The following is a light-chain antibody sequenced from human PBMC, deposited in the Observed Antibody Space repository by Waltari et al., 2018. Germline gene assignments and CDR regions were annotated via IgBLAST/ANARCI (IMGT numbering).Light chain of an antibody. CDR2: YDS. J-gene: IGLJ1*01. CDR3: QVWHPDIDPGV. Sequence: SYVLTQPPSVSVAPGETARITCGGDNIGSYSVHWYQQKPRQAPVLVIFYDSDRPPGIPARFSGSNSGNTATLTITSVEAGDEARYYCQVWHPDIDPGVFGTGTEVTVL. CDR1: NIGSYS. V-gene: IGLV3-21*04.